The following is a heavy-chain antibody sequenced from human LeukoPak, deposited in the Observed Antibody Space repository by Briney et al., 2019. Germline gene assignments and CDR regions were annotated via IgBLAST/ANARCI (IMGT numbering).Heavy chain of an antibody. CDR3: ARSGLVESAHGTYYIHNGLDV. J-gene: IGHJ6*02. CDR1: GYTFTGYY. Sequence: SSVKVSYKASGYTFTGYYMHWVRQAPGHGREWMGWITPNSGGTNYAQKFQGRFTMTGDTSLSTAYMELTRLTPDDTALYYCARSGLVESAHGTYYIHNGLDVWGEGGRATVSS. CDR2: ITPNSGGT. D-gene: IGHD3-22*01. V-gene: IGHV1-2*02.